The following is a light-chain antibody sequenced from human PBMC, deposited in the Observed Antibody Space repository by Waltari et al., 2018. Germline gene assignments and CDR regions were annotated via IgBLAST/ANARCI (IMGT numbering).Light chain of an antibody. V-gene: IGLV2-14*01. CDR1: SSDVGFYYF. CDR3: SSYTRRSYWV. Sequence: QSALTQPASVSGSPGQSITIPCTGTSSDVGFYYFVSWFQQHPGKAPKVMIYKVNNRPSGVSNRFSGSKSANTASLTISGLQAEDEADYYCSSYTRRSYWVFGGGTQLTVL. CDR2: KVN. J-gene: IGLJ3*02.